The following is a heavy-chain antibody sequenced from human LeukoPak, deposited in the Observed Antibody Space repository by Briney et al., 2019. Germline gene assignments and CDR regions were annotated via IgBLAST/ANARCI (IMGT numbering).Heavy chain of an antibody. D-gene: IGHD3-22*01. CDR1: GFTFSSYA. CDR2: ISYDGSNQ. J-gene: IGHJ4*02. Sequence: PGGSLGLSCAASGFTFSSYAMHWVRQAPGKGLEWVAVISYDGSNQHYADSVRGRFTISRDNSKNTLYLHMNSLKTEDMAMYYCVNTYYYDSSGYYGRGFIDYWGQGTLVTVSS. CDR3: VNTYYYDSSGYYGRGFIDY. V-gene: IGHV3-30*04.